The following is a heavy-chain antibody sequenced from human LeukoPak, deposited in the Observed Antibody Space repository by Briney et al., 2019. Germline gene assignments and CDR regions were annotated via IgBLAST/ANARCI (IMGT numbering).Heavy chain of an antibody. J-gene: IGHJ6*04. D-gene: IGHD4-17*01. CDR1: GFTFSSYS. CDR3: ARESLRRLYGMDV. CDR2: IWYDGSNK. V-gene: IGHV3-33*01. Sequence: GGSLRLSCAASGFTFSSYSMHWVRQAPGKGLEWVAAIWYDGSNKYYADSVKGRFTISRDNSKNTLYLQMNSMRAEDTAVYDCARESLRRLYGMDVWGKGTTVTVSS.